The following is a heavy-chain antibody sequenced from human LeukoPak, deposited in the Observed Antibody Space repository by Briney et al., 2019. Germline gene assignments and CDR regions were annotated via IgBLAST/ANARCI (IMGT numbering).Heavy chain of an antibody. Sequence: ASVKVSCKASGYTLTSHGITWVRQAPGQGLEWMGWISGYNGNTNYAQNFQGRVTMTTDTSTSTAYMELGSLRSDDTAVYYCARATKRNYAFDIWGQGTIVTVSS. J-gene: IGHJ3*02. V-gene: IGHV1-18*01. CDR1: GYTLTSHG. CDR2: ISGYNGNT. CDR3: ARATKRNYAFDI. D-gene: IGHD1-7*01.